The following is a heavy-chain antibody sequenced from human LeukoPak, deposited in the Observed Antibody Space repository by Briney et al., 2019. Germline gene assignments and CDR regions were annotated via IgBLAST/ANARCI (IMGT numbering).Heavy chain of an antibody. V-gene: IGHV1-69*05. CDR3: ASLGGSGRGGAFDI. Sequence: ASVKVSCKASGGTFSSYAISWVRQAPGQGLEWMGRIIPIFGTANYAQKFQGRVTITTDESTSTAYMELSSLRSDDTAVYYCASLGGSGRGGAFDIWGQGTMVTVSS. D-gene: IGHD3-16*01. J-gene: IGHJ3*02. CDR1: GGTFSSYA. CDR2: IIPIFGTA.